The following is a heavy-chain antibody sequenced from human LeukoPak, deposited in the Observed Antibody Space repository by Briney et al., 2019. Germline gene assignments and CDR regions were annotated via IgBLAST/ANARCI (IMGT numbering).Heavy chain of an antibody. CDR3: ARDKGSYYSYNWFDP. Sequence: GGSLRLSCAASGCTFSSYGMSWVRQAPGKGLEWVSAISGSGDHTYYADSVKGRFTISRDNSKNTLYLQMNSLRAEETAVYFCARDKGSYYSYNWFDPWGQGTLVTVSS. CDR1: GCTFSSYG. V-gene: IGHV3-23*01. J-gene: IGHJ5*02. D-gene: IGHD1-26*01. CDR2: ISGSGDHT.